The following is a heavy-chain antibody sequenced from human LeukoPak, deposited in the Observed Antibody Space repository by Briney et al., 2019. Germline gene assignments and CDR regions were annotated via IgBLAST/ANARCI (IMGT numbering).Heavy chain of an antibody. CDR3: ATGKYYDFWSGYGTFDY. Sequence: GASVKVSCKVSGYTLTELSMHWVRQAPGKGLEWMGGFDPEDGETIYAQKFQGRVNMTEDTSTDTAYMELSSLRSEDTAVYYCATGKYYDFWSGYGTFDYWGQGTLVTVSS. CDR1: GYTLTELS. CDR2: FDPEDGET. D-gene: IGHD3-3*01. J-gene: IGHJ4*02. V-gene: IGHV1-24*01.